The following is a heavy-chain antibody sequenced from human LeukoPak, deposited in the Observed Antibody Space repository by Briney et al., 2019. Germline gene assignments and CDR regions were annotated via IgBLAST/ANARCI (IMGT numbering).Heavy chain of an antibody. Sequence: SETLSLTCTVSGGSISSYYWSWIRQPPGKGLEWIGYIYYSGSTNYNPPLKSRVTISVITSKKQFSLMLSSVTAADTAVYYCARNFGYYDILKGSWFDPWGQGTLVTVSS. CDR2: IYYSGST. CDR3: ARNFGYYDILKGSWFDP. D-gene: IGHD3-9*01. J-gene: IGHJ5*02. CDR1: GGSISSYY. V-gene: IGHV4-59*01.